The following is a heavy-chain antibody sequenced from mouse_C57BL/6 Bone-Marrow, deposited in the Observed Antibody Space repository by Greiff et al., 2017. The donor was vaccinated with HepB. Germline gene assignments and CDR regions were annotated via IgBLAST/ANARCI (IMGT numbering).Heavy chain of an antibody. D-gene: IGHD1-1*02. Sequence: QVQLQQSGAELVRPGASVKLSCKASGYTFTDYYINWVKQRPGQGLEWIARIYPGSGNTYYNEKFKGKATLTAEKSSSTAYMQLSSPTSEDSAVYFCARELFAWFAYWGQGTLVTVSA. CDR2: IYPGSGNT. J-gene: IGHJ3*01. CDR3: ARELFAWFAY. V-gene: IGHV1-76*01. CDR1: GYTFTDYY.